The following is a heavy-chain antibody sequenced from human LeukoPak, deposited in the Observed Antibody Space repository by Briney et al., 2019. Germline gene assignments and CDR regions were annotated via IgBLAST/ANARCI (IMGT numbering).Heavy chain of an antibody. D-gene: IGHD2-8*02. J-gene: IGHJ6*03. CDR3: ASRYCTGVNCFAASYMCMDV. V-gene: IGHV3-23*01. CDR2: ITGSGGGT. Sequence: GGSLRLSCAASGFTFSSYAMTWVRQAPGKGLEWVSGITGSGGGTYYADSVKGRFTISRDNADRSLYLQMTSLRVEDTAVYFCASRYCTGVNCFAASYMCMDVWGKGTTVTVSS. CDR1: GFTFSSYA.